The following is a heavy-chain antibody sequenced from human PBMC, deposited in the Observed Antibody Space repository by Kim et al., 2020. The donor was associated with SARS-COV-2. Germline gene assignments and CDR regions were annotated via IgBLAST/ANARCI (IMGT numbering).Heavy chain of an antibody. V-gene: IGHV4-34*01. CDR1: GGSFSGYY. CDR2: IDQSGSA. Sequence: SETLSLTCAVYGGSFSGYYWTWIRQPPGKGLEWIGDIDQSGSANYHPSLKSRVTISADTSNNQFSLKMNSVTAADTAIYYCARYDFWSRGTLVTVSS. D-gene: IGHD3-3*01. CDR3: ARYDF. J-gene: IGHJ4*02.